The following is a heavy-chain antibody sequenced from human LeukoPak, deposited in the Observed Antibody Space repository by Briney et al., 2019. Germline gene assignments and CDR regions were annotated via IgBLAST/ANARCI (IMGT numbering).Heavy chain of an antibody. CDR3: ARATRDYYDRSAYFLGFDY. CDR2: ISTSGSTI. Sequence: PGGSLRLSCAASGFAFSSYEMHWVRQAPGKGLEWVSYISTSGSTIFYADSVKGRFTISRDNAKNSLYLQMNSLRAEDTAVYYCARATRDYYDRSAYFLGFDYWGQGTLVTVSS. D-gene: IGHD3-22*01. CDR1: GFAFSSYE. J-gene: IGHJ4*02. V-gene: IGHV3-48*03.